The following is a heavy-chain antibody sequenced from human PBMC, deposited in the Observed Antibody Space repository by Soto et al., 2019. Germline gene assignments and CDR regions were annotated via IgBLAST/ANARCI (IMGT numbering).Heavy chain of an antibody. CDR2: IYHSGST. CDR3: ARKQWVVPNWFDP. V-gene: IGHV4-4*02. Sequence: QVQLQESGPGLVKPSGTLSLTCAVSGGSISSSNWWSWVRQPPGKGLEWIGEIYHSGSTNYNPSLKSRVTISVDKTKNEVSLKMISVTAADTAVYYCARKQWVVPNWFDPWGQGTRVTVSS. D-gene: IGHD6-19*01. J-gene: IGHJ5*02. CDR1: GGSISSSNW.